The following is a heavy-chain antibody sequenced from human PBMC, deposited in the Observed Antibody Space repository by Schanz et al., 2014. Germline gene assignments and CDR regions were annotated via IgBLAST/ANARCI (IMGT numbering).Heavy chain of an antibody. CDR3: ARGRGFYDY. D-gene: IGHD3-10*01. Sequence: QVHLVQSGAEVHKPGASLKISCKASGYTFTNFFLHWVRQAPGQGLEWMGMINPSGGSTTYAQKFQGRVTMTRDTSTSTVYMELSSLRSEDTAVHYCARGRGFYDYWGQGTLVTVSS. CDR2: INPSGGST. CDR1: GYTFTNFF. J-gene: IGHJ4*02. V-gene: IGHV1-46*01.